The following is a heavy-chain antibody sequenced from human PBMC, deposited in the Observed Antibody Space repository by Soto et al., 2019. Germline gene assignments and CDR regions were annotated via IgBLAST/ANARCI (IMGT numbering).Heavy chain of an antibody. V-gene: IGHV4-59*08. CDR3: ARRDTATDFDY. CDR2: IYYSGST. J-gene: IGHJ4*02. CDR1: GGSISSYY. D-gene: IGHD5-18*01. Sequence: QVQLQESGSGLVKPSETLSLTCTVSGGSISSYYWSWIRQPPGKGLEWIGYIYYSGSTNYNPSLKSRVTMSVDTSKNQFSLKLSSVTAADTAVYYCARRDTATDFDYWGQGTLVTVSS.